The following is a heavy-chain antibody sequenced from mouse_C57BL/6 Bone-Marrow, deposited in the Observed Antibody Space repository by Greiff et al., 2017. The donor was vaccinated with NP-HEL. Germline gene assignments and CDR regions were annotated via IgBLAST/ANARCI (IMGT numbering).Heavy chain of an antibody. CDR3: ARCHYGSSYEDY. V-gene: IGHV1-81*01. Sequence: VQLQQSGAELARPGASVNLSCKASGYTFTSYGISWVKQRTGQGLEWIGEIYPRSGNTYYNEKFKGKATLTADKSSSTAYMELRSLTSEDSAVYFCARCHYGSSYEDYWGQGTTLTVSS. J-gene: IGHJ2*01. CDR1: GYTFTSYG. D-gene: IGHD1-1*01. CDR2: IYPRSGNT.